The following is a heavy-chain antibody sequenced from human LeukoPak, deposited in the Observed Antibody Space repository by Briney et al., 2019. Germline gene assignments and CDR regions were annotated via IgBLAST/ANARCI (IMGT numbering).Heavy chain of an antibody. CDR2: IFYSGST. J-gene: IGHJ4*02. V-gene: IGHV4-30-4*08. CDR3: ARGTSPWPYDY. CDR1: GGSISSGDYY. Sequence: SQTLSLTCIVSGGSISSGDYYWSWIRQPPGKGLEWIGYIFYSGSTYYNPSLKSRVTISVDTSKNQFSLKLSSVTAADTAVYYCARGTSPWPYDYWGQGTLVTVSS.